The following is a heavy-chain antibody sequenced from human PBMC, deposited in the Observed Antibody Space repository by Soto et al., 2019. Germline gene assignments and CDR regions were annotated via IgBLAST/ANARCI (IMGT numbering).Heavy chain of an antibody. Sequence: HPGGSLRLSCAASGFTFSSYSMNWVRQAPGKGLEWVSYISSSSSTIYYADSVKGRFTISRDNAKNSLYLQMNSLRDEDTAVYYCARDLPVVTNKYSYYGMHVWGQGTTVTVA. CDR3: ARDLPVVTNKYSYYGMHV. CDR1: GFTFSSYS. D-gene: IGHD2-21*02. J-gene: IGHJ6*01. V-gene: IGHV3-48*02. CDR2: ISSSSSTI.